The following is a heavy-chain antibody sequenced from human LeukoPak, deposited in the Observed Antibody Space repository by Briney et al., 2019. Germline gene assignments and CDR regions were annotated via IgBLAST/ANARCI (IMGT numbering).Heavy chain of an antibody. V-gene: IGHV4-59*08. CDR1: GGSISSYY. CDR2: IYYTGSS. D-gene: IGHD3/OR15-3a*01. Sequence: SETLSLTCTVSGGSISSYYWSWLRQPPGQGLEWIGNIYYTGSSNSNTSLKTRAIISVDTSKNQFSLKLNSVTAADPAVYYCARHEPSTLLGTGWFDPWGEGTLVTLSS. J-gene: IGHJ5*02. CDR3: ARHEPSTLLGTGWFDP.